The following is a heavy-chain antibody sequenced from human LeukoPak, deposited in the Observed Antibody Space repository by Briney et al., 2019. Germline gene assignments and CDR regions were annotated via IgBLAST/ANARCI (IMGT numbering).Heavy chain of an antibody. CDR1: GFTFSTYA. CDR2: IYSDSNT. J-gene: IGHJ6*03. CDR3: AKGGISTIVRGVIGYMDV. Sequence: PGGSLRLSCVASGFTFSTYAMGWVRQVPGKGLECVSVIYSDSNTYYADSVKGRFTISRDNSKNTLYLQMSSLRAEDTAVYYCAKGGISTIVRGVIGYMDVWGKGTTVTISS. D-gene: IGHD3-10*01. V-gene: IGHV3-23*03.